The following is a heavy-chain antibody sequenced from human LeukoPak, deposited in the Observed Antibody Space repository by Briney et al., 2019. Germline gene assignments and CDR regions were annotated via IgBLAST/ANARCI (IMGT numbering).Heavy chain of an antibody. CDR3: AKDTYDFWSGYYTEDY. J-gene: IGHJ4*02. CDR2: IIPIFGTA. CDR1: GYTFTNYY. D-gene: IGHD3-3*01. Sequence: GASVKVSCKASGYTFTNYYIHWVRQAPGQGLEWMGGIIPIFGTANYAQKFQGRVTITTDESTSTAYMELSSLRSEDTAVYYCAKDTYDFWSGYYTEDYWGQGTLVTVSS. V-gene: IGHV1-69*05.